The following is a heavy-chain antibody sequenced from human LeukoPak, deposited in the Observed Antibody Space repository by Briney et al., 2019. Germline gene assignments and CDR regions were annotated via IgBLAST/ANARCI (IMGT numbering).Heavy chain of an antibody. CDR1: GFTFSNDW. V-gene: IGHV3-7*01. CDR2: INQDESKK. CDR3: ARDHAYRADY. D-gene: IGHD2-2*01. J-gene: IGHJ4*02. Sequence: PGGSLRLSCAASGFTFSNDWMCWVREAPGKGLEWVANINQDESKKYYADSVKGRFTISRDNAKNSLYLQMSSLTAEDTAIYYCARDHAYRADYWGQGTLVTVSS.